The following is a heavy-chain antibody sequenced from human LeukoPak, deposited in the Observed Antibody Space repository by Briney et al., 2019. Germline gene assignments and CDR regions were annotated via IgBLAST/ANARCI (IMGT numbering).Heavy chain of an antibody. J-gene: IGHJ4*02. CDR2: INKDGSDK. CDR1: GFTFNMYW. D-gene: IGHD4-23*01. CDR3: ARDAGYGGNSDY. Sequence: GGSLRLSCAASGFTFNMYWMTWVRQAPGKGLESVAYINKDGSDKYYVDSVKGRFTVSRDNAKNSLYLQMNSLRAEDTAVYYWARDAGYGGNSDYWGQGTLVTVSS. V-gene: IGHV3-7*01.